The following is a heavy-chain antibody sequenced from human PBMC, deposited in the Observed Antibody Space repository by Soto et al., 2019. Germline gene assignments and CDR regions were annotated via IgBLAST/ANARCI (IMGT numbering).Heavy chain of an antibody. CDR1: GYTFTSYA. CDR3: ARDLKFSSGPLTRDD. D-gene: IGHD6-19*01. CDR2: INAGNGNT. V-gene: IGHV1-3*01. J-gene: IGHJ4*02. Sequence: PGASVKVSCKASGYTFTSYAMHWVRQAPGQRLEWMGWINAGNGNTKYSQKFQGRVTITRDTSASTAYMELSSLRSEDTAVYYCARDLKFSSGPLTRDDSGQGTLVTVSS.